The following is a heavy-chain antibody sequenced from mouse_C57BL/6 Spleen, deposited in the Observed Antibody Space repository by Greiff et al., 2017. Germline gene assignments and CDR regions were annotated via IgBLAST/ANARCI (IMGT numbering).Heavy chain of an antibody. Sequence: EVKVEESGPSLVRPSQTLSLTCTVTGFSINSDCYWIWIRQFPGNKLEYIGYTFYSGITYYNPFLESRTYITRDTSKNQFSLKLSSVTTEDTATYYCARGSGNYWYFDVWGTGTTVTVSS. CDR2: TFYSGIT. D-gene: IGHD1-3*01. CDR1: GFSINSDCY. V-gene: IGHV3-3*01. CDR3: ARGSGNYWYFDV. J-gene: IGHJ1*03.